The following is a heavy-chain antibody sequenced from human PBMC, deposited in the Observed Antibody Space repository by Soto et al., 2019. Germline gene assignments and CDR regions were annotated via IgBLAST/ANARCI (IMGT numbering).Heavy chain of an antibody. CDR3: ARRNYGEEGYFFDF. Sequence: QVQLRESGPGLVRPSETLSLTCTVSGGSITGYYWSWIRQPPGKGLEWIGYIYDSGTTTYNSALKPRVTISADTSTYQFSLNLRSVTAADTAVYYFARRNYGEEGYFFDFWGQGLLVTVSS. V-gene: IGHV4-59*08. CDR1: GGSITGYY. CDR2: IYDSGTT. D-gene: IGHD4-17*01. J-gene: IGHJ4*02.